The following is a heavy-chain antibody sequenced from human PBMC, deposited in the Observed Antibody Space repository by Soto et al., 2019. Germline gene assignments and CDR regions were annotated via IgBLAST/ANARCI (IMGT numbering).Heavy chain of an antibody. D-gene: IGHD3-10*01. CDR1: GGSISSYY. CDR3: ARGRRRDEFIEYYYGMDV. CDR2: IYYSGST. Sequence: PSETLSLTCTVSGGSISSYYWSWIRQPPGKGLEWIGYIYYSGSTNYNPSLKSRVTISVDTSKNQFSLKLSSVTAADTAVYYCARGRRRDEFIEYYYGMDVWGQGTTVTVSS. J-gene: IGHJ6*02. V-gene: IGHV4-59*01.